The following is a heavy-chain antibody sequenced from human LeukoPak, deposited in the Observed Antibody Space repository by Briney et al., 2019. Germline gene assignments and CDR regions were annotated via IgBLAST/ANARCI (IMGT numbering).Heavy chain of an antibody. Sequence: PSETLSLTCTVSGGSISSGSYYWSWIRQPAGKGLEWIGRIYTSGSTNYNPSLKSRVTISVDTSKNQFSLKLSSVTAAGTAVYYCARVGDYYGSGSYLGLGYYMDVWGKGTTVTVSS. J-gene: IGHJ6*03. V-gene: IGHV4-61*02. CDR2: IYTSGST. CDR1: GGSISSGSYY. D-gene: IGHD3-10*01. CDR3: ARVGDYYGSGSYLGLGYYMDV.